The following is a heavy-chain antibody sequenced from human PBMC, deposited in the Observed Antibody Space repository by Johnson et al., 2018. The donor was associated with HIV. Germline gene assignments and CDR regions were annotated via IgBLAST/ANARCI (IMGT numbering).Heavy chain of an antibody. CDR2: ISYDGSNK. CDR3: ARDNIVLMVGGAFDI. CDR1: GFTFSNAW. V-gene: IGHV3-30-3*01. Sequence: QVQLVESGGGLVKPGGSLRLSCAASGFTFSNAWMNWVRQAPGKGLEWVAVISYDGSNKYYADSVKGRFTISRDNSKNTLYLQMNSLRAEDTAVYYCARDNIVLMVGGAFDIWGQGTMVTVSS. J-gene: IGHJ3*02. D-gene: IGHD2-8*01.